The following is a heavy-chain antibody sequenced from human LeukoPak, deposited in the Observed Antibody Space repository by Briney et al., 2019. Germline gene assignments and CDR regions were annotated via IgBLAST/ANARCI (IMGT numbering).Heavy chain of an antibody. V-gene: IGHV3-48*04. CDR1: GFTFSSCG. CDR3: ARVLRYCSGGNCYSGGLGYMDV. CDR2: ISRSGSTK. Sequence: GGTLRLSCAASGFTFSSCGMSWVRQAPGKGLEWVSSISRSGSTKYYADSVKGRFTISRDNAKNSLFLQMNSLRAEDTAVYYCARVLRYCSGGNCYSGGLGYMDVWGKGTTVTISS. J-gene: IGHJ6*03. D-gene: IGHD2-15*01.